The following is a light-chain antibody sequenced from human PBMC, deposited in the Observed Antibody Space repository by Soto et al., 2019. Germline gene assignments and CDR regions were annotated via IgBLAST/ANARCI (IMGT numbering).Light chain of an antibody. CDR1: QSISSW. Sequence: DIQMTQSPSPLSASVGDRVTITCRASQSISSWLAWYQQKPGKAPKLLIYKASSLESGVPSRFSGSGSGTEFTLTISSLQPDDFATYYCQQYNNYPRTFGGGTKVEIK. V-gene: IGKV1-5*03. CDR3: QQYNNYPRT. J-gene: IGKJ4*01. CDR2: KAS.